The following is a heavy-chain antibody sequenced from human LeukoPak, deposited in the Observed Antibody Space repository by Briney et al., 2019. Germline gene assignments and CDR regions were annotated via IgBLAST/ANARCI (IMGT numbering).Heavy chain of an antibody. CDR1: GYTFTSYD. V-gene: IGHV1-8*03. CDR2: MNPNSGNT. J-gene: IGHJ6*03. Sequence: GASVKVSCKASGYTFTSYDINWVRQATGQGLEWMGWMNPNSGNTGYAQKFQGRVTITADESTSTAYMELSSLRSEDTAVYYCARGTPGYCSGGSCYSYMDVWGKGTTVTVSS. D-gene: IGHD2-15*01. CDR3: ARGTPGYCSGGSCYSYMDV.